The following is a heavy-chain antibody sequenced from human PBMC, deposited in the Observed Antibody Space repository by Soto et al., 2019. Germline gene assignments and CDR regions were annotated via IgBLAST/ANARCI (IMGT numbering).Heavy chain of an antibody. Sequence: ASVKVSCKASGYTFTSYDINWVRQATGQGLEWMGWMNPNSGNTGYAQKFQGRVTMTRNTSISTAYMELSSLRSEDTAVYYCARTLYDSSGYYYYYGMDVWGQGTTVTVSS. CDR1: GYTFTSYD. CDR3: ARTLYDSSGYYYYYGMDV. D-gene: IGHD3-22*01. V-gene: IGHV1-8*01. J-gene: IGHJ6*02. CDR2: MNPNSGNT.